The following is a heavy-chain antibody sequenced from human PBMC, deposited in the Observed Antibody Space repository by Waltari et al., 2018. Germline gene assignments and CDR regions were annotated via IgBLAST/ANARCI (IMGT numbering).Heavy chain of an antibody. V-gene: IGHV4-38-2*01. Sequence: QVQLQESGPGLVKPSETLSLTCAVSGYSISSGYYWGWLRPPPGKGLGWIGSIDHSGSTYYSPSLKSRVTISVDTSKNQFSLKLSSVTAADTAVYYCAIEGVYDFWSGSINNWFDPWGQGTLVTVSS. CDR1: GYSISSGYY. J-gene: IGHJ5*02. CDR3: AIEGVYDFWSGSINNWFDP. D-gene: IGHD3-3*01. CDR2: IDHSGST.